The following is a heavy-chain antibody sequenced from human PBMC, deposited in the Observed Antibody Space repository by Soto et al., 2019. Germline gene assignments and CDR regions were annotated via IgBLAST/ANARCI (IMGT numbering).Heavy chain of an antibody. CDR1: GFTFTNYW. CDR2: INSDGSST. J-gene: IGHJ4*02. Sequence: EVQLVESGGGLVQPGGSLRLSCAASGFTFTNYWMHWVRQAPGKGLVWVSRINSDGSSTSYADSVKGRFTISRDNAKNTLFLQMNSLRAEDTAVFDCARFQGSGYYLDYWGQGTLVTVSS. CDR3: ARFQGSGYYLDY. V-gene: IGHV3-74*01.